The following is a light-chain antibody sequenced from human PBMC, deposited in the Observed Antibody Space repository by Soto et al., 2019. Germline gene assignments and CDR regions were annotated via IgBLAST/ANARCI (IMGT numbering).Light chain of an antibody. CDR3: QQSYSTPDT. J-gene: IGKJ2*01. V-gene: IGKV1-39*01. CDR2: IAS. Sequence: DIQMTQSPPSLSASVGDRVTITCRASQSISSNLNWYQQRPGKAPNLLIYIASSLQTGIPSRFSGSGSGTYFTLTISSLQPEDFATYYCQQSYSTPDTFGQGTKVEIK. CDR1: QSISSN.